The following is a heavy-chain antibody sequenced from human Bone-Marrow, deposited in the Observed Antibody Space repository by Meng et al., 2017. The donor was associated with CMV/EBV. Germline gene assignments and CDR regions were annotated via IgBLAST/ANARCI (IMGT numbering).Heavy chain of an antibody. D-gene: IGHD2-2*01. V-gene: IGHV3-7*01. J-gene: IGHJ6*02. CDR2: IKQDGSEK. CDR1: GFTFSSSW. Sequence: GGSLRLSCAASGFTFSSSWMIWVRQAPGKGLEWVANIKQDGSEKYYVDSVKGRFTISRDNAKISLYLQMNSLRAEDTAVYYCARDGGPVPAAYYCYYGMDVWGQGTTVTVSS. CDR3: ARDGGPVPAAYYCYYGMDV.